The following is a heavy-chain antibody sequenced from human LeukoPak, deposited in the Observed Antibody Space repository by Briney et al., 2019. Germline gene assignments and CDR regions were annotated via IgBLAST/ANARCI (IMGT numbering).Heavy chain of an antibody. CDR2: IWYDGSNK. V-gene: IGHV3-33*01. J-gene: IGHJ3*02. Sequence: GRSLRLSCAASGFTFSSYGMHWVRQAPGKGLEWVAVIWYDGSNKYYADSVKGRFTISRDNSKNTLYLQMNSLRAEDTAVYYCARRGDSSGYYHEAFDIWGQGTMVTVSS. D-gene: IGHD3-22*01. CDR3: ARRGDSSGYYHEAFDI. CDR1: GFTFSSYG.